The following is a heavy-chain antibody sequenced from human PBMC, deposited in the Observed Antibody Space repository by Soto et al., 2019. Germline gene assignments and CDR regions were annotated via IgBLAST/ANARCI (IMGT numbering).Heavy chain of an antibody. Sequence: QVQLVQSGAEVKKPGASVKVSCKASGYTFTSYAMHWVRQAPGQRLEWMGWINAGNGNTKYSQKFQGTVTITRDTSASTAYMELSRLRSEDTAVYYCARDPFIVVVPAAIPAYWFDPWGQGTLVTVSS. D-gene: IGHD2-2*01. J-gene: IGHJ5*02. CDR2: INAGNGNT. CDR3: ARDPFIVVVPAAIPAYWFDP. CDR1: GYTFTSYA. V-gene: IGHV1-3*01.